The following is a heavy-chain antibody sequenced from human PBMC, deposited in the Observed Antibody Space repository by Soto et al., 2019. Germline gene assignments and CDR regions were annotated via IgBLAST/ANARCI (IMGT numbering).Heavy chain of an antibody. D-gene: IGHD6-6*01. CDR3: ARGIRGRGIAARLLPQTWFDP. V-gene: IGHV4-34*01. Sequence: QVQLQQWGAGLLKPSETLSLTCAVYGGSFSGYYWSWIRQPPGKGLEWIGEINHSGSTNYNPSLKSRVTISVDTSKNQFSLKLSSVTAADTAVYYCARGIRGRGIAARLLPQTWFDPWGQGTLVTVSS. CDR2: INHSGST. CDR1: GGSFSGYY. J-gene: IGHJ5*02.